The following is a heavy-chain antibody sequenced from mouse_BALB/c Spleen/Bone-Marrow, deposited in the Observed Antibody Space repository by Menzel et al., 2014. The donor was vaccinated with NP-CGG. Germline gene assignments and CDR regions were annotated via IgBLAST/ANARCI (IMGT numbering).Heavy chain of an antibody. D-gene: IGHD2-13*01. CDR3: ARGLEYAVDY. J-gene: IGHJ4*01. V-gene: IGHV1S135*01. CDR1: GYSFTGYT. CDR2: INPYNGGT. Sequence: EVQLQQSGPELVKPGASMKISCKASGYSFTGYTMNWVKQSHGKNLEGIGLINPYNGGTSYNQKFKDKATLTVDKSSSTAYMDLLSLTSEDSAVYYCARGLEYAVDYWGQGTSVTVSS.